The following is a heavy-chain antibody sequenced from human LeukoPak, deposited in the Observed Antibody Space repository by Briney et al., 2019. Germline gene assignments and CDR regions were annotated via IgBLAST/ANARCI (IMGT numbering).Heavy chain of an antibody. Sequence: PGGSLRLSCAASGFTFSSYAMSWVRQAPGKGLEWVSGISGGGSSTYYADSVKGRFTISRDNSKNTLYLQMNSLRAEDTAVYYCAKYEQQLDDAFDIWGQGTMVTVSS. CDR3: AKYEQQLDDAFDI. CDR2: ISGGGSST. D-gene: IGHD6-13*01. J-gene: IGHJ3*02. V-gene: IGHV3-23*01. CDR1: GFTFSSYA.